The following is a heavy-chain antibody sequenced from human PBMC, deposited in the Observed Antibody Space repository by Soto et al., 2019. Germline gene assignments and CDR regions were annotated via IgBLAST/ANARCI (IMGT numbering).Heavy chain of an antibody. D-gene: IGHD2-15*01. CDR2: ISGSGGST. CDR3: AKDQIGYCSGGSCSAGMDV. Sequence: GGSLRLSCAASGFTSSSYAMSWVRQAPGKGLEWVSAISGSGGSTYYADSVKGRFTISRDNSKNTLYLQMNSLRAEDTAVYYCAKDQIGYCSGGSCSAGMDVWGQGTTVTVSS. J-gene: IGHJ6*02. CDR1: GFTSSSYA. V-gene: IGHV3-23*01.